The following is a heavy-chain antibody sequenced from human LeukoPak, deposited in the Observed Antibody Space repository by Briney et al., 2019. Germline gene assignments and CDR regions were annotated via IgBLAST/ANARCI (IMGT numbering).Heavy chain of an antibody. Sequence: ASAKVSCKASGYTFTSYGISWVRQAPGQGLEWMGWISAYNGNTNYAQKLQGRVTMTTDTSTSTAYMELRSLRSDDTAVYYCARRSIAVAGIFDLDYWGQGTLVTVSS. V-gene: IGHV1-18*01. CDR1: GYTFTSYG. CDR2: ISAYNGNT. D-gene: IGHD6-19*01. CDR3: ARRSIAVAGIFDLDY. J-gene: IGHJ4*02.